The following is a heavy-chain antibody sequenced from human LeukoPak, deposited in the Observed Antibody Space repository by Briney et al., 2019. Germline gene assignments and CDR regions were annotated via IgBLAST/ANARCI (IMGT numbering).Heavy chain of an antibody. D-gene: IGHD6-13*01. J-gene: IGHJ4*02. CDR1: GYTLTELS. CDR3: ATATLYSSSWCSFDY. CDR2: FDPEDGET. Sequence: GASVKVSCKVSGYTLTELSMHWVRQAPGKGLEWMGGFDPEDGETIYAQKFQGRVTMTEDTSTDTAYMELSSLRSEDTAVYYCATATLYSSSWCSFDYWGQGTLVTVSS. V-gene: IGHV1-24*01.